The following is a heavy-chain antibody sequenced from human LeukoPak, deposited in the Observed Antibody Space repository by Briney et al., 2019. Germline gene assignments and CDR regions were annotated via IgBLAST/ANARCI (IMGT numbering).Heavy chain of an antibody. Sequence: ASVKVSCKASGYTFTDSYMHWVRQAPGHGLGWMGWINLYTCGTDYAHKFQGRVTMTSDTSISTAYMELSRLRSDDTAIFYCARGRGMGFLEWLLLDSWGQGTLVTVSS. CDR3: ARGRGMGFLEWLLLDS. J-gene: IGHJ4*02. CDR1: GYTFTDSY. CDR2: INLYTCGT. V-gene: IGHV1-2*02. D-gene: IGHD3-3*01.